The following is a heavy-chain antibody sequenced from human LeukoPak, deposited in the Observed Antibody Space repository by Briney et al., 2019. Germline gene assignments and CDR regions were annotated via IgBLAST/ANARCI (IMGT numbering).Heavy chain of an antibody. Sequence: PSETLSLTCTVSGGSISSSSYYWGWIRQPPGKGLEWIGSIYYSGSTYYNPSLKSRVTISVDTSKNQFSLKLRSVTAADSAVYYCARHGTQWFGELSCLDYWGQGTLVTVSS. CDR1: GGSISSSSYY. V-gene: IGHV4-39*01. J-gene: IGHJ4*02. D-gene: IGHD3-10*01. CDR3: ARHGTQWFGELSCLDY. CDR2: IYYSGST.